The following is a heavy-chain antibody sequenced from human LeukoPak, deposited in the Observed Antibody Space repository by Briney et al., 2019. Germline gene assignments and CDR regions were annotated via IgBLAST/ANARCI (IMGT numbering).Heavy chain of an antibody. CDR1: GLTFSSYA. D-gene: IGHD4-17*01. V-gene: IGHV3-23*01. CDR2: ISGSGGST. Sequence: GGSLRLSCAASGLTFSSYAMSWVRQAPGKGLEWVSAISGSGGSTYYADSVKGRSTISRDNSRNTLYLQMNSLRAEDTAVYYCAKDKTTVTPRGLDIWGQGTMVTVSS. CDR3: AKDKTTVTPRGLDI. J-gene: IGHJ3*02.